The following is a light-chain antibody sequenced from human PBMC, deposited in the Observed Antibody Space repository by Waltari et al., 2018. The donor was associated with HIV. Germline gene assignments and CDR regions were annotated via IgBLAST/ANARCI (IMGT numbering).Light chain of an antibody. Sequence: QSALTQPRSVSGSPGQSVTISCTGTSSDVGGYNFVSWYQQHPGKAPKLRIYDVTKRPSGVPERFSGAKSGNAASLTISGLQAEDEADYYCCSYAGSYGYVFGTGTKVTVL. CDR1: SSDVGGYNF. CDR3: CSYAGSYGYV. V-gene: IGLV2-11*01. J-gene: IGLJ1*01. CDR2: DVT.